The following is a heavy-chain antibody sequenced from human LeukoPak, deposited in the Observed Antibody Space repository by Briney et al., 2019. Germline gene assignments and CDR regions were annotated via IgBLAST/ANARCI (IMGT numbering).Heavy chain of an antibody. CDR3: ATEYYYGSED. CDR1: GFTFSSYA. CDR2: ISGSGGST. Sequence: PGGSLRLSCAASGFTFSSYAMSWVRQAPGKGLEWVSAISGSGGSTYYADSVQGRLTISRDNSTNTLYLQMNSLIAEDTAVDYCATEYYYGSEDGGQGTLVTVSS. J-gene: IGHJ4*02. D-gene: IGHD3-10*01. V-gene: IGHV3-23*01.